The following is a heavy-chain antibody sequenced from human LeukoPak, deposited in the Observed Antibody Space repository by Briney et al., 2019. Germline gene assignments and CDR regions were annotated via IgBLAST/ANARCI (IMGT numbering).Heavy chain of an antibody. D-gene: IGHD3-22*01. V-gene: IGHV4-59*01. CDR3: ARAAYYYDSSGYYSAAFDI. Sequence: SETLSLTCTVSGGSISSYYWSWIRQPPGKGLEWIGYIYYSGSTNYNPSLKSRVTISVDTSKNQSSLKLSSVTAADTAVYYCARAAYYYDSSGYYSAAFDIWGQGTMVTVSS. CDR1: GGSISSYY. CDR2: IYYSGST. J-gene: IGHJ3*02.